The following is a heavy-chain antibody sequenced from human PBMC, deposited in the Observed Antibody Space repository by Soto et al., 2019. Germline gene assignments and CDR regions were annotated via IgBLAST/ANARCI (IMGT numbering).Heavy chain of an antibody. CDR3: SVTPNCGRDCSAHRPFCNFDI. Sequence: EAQLLESGGGLVQPGGSLRLSCAASGLTFSNYAMSWVRQAPGKGLEWVSSITRTGALTYYAYSVEGRFTISRDNLVNTVDLQMNTLRTEDTALYYCSVTPNCGRDCSAHRPFCNFDIWGRGTLVAVSS. J-gene: IGHJ2*01. CDR1: GLTFSNYA. V-gene: IGHV3-23*01. D-gene: IGHD2-21*02. CDR2: ITRTGALT.